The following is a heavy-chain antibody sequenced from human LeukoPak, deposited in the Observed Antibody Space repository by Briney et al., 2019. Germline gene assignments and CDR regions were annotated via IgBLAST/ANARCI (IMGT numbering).Heavy chain of an antibody. CDR1: GYTLTELS. V-gene: IGHV1-24*01. Sequence: ASVKVSCKVSGYTLTELSMHWVRQAPVKGLGWMGGFDPEDGETIYAQKFQGRVTMTEDTSTDTAYMELSSLRSEDTAVYYCATPAVTGTFLNDCWGQGTLVTVSS. J-gene: IGHJ4*02. CDR2: FDPEDGET. D-gene: IGHD1-7*01. CDR3: ATPAVTGTFLNDC.